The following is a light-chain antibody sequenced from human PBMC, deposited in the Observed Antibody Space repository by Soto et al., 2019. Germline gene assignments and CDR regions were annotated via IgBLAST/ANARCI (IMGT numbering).Light chain of an antibody. CDR2: DAS. J-gene: IGKJ4*01. V-gene: IGKV3-11*01. CDR3: QQRSNWPLT. Sequence: EIVVTQSPDILSVSPGERATLSCRASQSVSSYLAWYQQRPGQAPRLLIYDASNRATGIPARFSGSGSGTDFTLTISSLEPEDFAVYYCQQRSNWPLTFGGGTKVDIK. CDR1: QSVSSY.